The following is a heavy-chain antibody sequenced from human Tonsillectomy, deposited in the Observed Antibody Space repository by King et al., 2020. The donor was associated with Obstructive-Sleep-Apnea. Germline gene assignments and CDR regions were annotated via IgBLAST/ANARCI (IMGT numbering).Heavy chain of an antibody. CDR3: ATSKPMIVAVMVY. CDR2: FDPVDGET. D-gene: IGHD3-22*01. Sequence: QLVQSGAEVKKPGASVKVSCKVSGYTLTDLSIHWVRQTPGKGLEWMGGFDPVDGETTYAQKFQGRVTMTEDTSTDTAYMDLSSLRSEDTAVYYCATSKPMIVAVMVYWGQGTPVTVSS. V-gene: IGHV1-24*01. CDR1: GYTLTDLS. J-gene: IGHJ4*02.